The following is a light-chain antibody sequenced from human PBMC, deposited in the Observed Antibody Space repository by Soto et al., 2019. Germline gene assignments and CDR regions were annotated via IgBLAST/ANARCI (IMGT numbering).Light chain of an antibody. J-gene: IGKJ5*01. CDR1: QSVSSN. V-gene: IGKV3-15*01. Sequence: EIVMTQSPATLSVSPGERATLSCRASQSVSSNLAWYQQKPGQAPRLLIYGASTRATGIPARFSGSGSGTEFTLTLSSLQSEDFAVYYCKQYNNGPPITFGQGTRLEIK. CDR2: GAS. CDR3: KQYNNGPPIT.